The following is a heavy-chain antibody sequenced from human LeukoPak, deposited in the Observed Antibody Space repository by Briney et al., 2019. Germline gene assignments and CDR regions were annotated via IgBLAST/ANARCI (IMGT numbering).Heavy chain of an antibody. Sequence: SETLSLTCTVSGGSISSYYWSWIRQPPGKGLEFIGYIHSDGTTNYDSSLQSRVAISLDTSKIQFSLRLYSVTAADTALYFCARLNFRGGEALHLDSWGQGTLVTVSS. D-gene: IGHD3-16*01. J-gene: IGHJ4*02. CDR2: IHSDGTT. CDR3: ARLNFRGGEALHLDS. CDR1: GGSISSYY. V-gene: IGHV4-4*09.